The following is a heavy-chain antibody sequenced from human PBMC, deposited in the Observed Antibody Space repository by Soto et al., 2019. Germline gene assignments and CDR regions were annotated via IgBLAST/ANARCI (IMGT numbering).Heavy chain of an antibody. V-gene: IGHV1-2*02. Sequence: QLHLVQSGAVVKKPGASVTVSCSASGYPVTAYYMHWVRQAPGRGLEWMGGINPATGAAKYTQTFRGRVTMTRAPSASTVFMELSGLTSEDTAVFYCARGGGVGVAGSAAFEMWGQGTLVTVSS. J-gene: IGHJ3*02. CDR1: GYPVTAYY. CDR3: ARGGGVGVAGSAAFEM. D-gene: IGHD3-3*01. CDR2: INPATGAA.